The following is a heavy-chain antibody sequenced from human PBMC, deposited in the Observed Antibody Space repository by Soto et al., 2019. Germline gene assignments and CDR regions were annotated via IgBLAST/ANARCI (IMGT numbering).Heavy chain of an antibody. CDR2: IYSGGST. CDR3: ARDRGDSSGWLYYFDY. V-gene: IGHV3-53*01. J-gene: IGHJ4*02. Sequence: GGSLRLSCAASGFTVSSNYMSWVRQAPGKGLEWVSVIYSGGSTYYADSVKGRFTISRDNSKNTLYLQMNSLRAEDTAVYYCARDRGDSSGWLYYFDYWGQGTLVTVSS. CDR1: GFTVSSNY. D-gene: IGHD6-19*01.